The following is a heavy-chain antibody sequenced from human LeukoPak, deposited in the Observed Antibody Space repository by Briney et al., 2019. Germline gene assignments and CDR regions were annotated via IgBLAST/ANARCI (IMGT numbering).Heavy chain of an antibody. D-gene: IGHD3-22*01. CDR2: INHSGST. V-gene: IGHV4-34*01. Sequence: SETLSLTCAVYGGSFSGYYWGWIRQPPGKGLEWIGEINHSGSTNYNPSLKSRVTISVDTSKNQFSLKLSSVTAADTAVYYCARARPGVWLLDYWGQGTLVTVSS. CDR3: ARARPGVWLLDY. CDR1: GGSFSGYY. J-gene: IGHJ4*02.